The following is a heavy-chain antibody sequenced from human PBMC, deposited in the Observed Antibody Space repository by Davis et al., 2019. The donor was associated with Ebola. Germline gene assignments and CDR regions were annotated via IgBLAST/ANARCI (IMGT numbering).Heavy chain of an antibody. CDR2: ISSNGGRT. CDR3: VKGGGLGLNFDY. V-gene: IGHV3-64D*08. CDR1: GFTFSSYA. J-gene: IGHJ4*02. D-gene: IGHD6-19*01. Sequence: PGGSLRLSCAASGFTFSSYAMHWVRQAPGKGLEYVSAISSNGGRTYYADSVKGRFTISRDNSKNTLYLQMSSLRAEDTAVYYCVKGGGLGLNFDYWGQGTLVTVSS.